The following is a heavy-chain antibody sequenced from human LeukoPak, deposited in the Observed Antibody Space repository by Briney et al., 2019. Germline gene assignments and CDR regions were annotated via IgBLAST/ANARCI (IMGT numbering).Heavy chain of an antibody. Sequence: SETLSLTCIVSGGSISSSSYYWGWIRQPPGKGLEWIGNIYYSGNTYYNPSLKSRVTISVDTSKKQVSLRLTSVTAADTAVYYCARGGYHDDTCGYLLDSWGQGTLVTISS. CDR3: ARGGYHDDTCGYLLDS. J-gene: IGHJ4*02. CDR1: GGSISSSSYY. CDR2: IYYSGNT. D-gene: IGHD3-22*01. V-gene: IGHV4-39*01.